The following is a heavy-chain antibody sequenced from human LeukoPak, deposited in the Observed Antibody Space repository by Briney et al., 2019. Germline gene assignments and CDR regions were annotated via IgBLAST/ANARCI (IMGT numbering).Heavy chain of an antibody. V-gene: IGHV1-69*04. CDR2: IIPILGIA. CDR3: ASASSGGSVYYMDV. CDR1: GYTFISYG. Sequence: SVKVSCKASGYTFISYGISWVRQAPGQGLEWMGRIIPILGIANYAQKFQGRVTITADKSTSTAYMELSSLRSEDTAVYYCASASSGGSVYYMDVWGKGTTVTVSS. D-gene: IGHD2-15*01. J-gene: IGHJ6*03.